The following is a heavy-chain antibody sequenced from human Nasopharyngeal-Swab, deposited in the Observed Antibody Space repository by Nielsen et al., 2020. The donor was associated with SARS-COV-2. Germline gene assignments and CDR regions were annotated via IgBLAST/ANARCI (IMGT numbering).Heavy chain of an antibody. CDR1: GFTFSTYA. V-gene: IGHV3-23*01. CDR2: ISGSGGSA. Sequence: GESLKISCVASGFTFSTYAMSWVRKAPGKGLDWVSAISGSGGSAYYADSVKGRFTISRDNSKNTVYLQMNTLRAEDTAVYYCAKDGRYYASGSHPFAYWGQGTLVTVSS. D-gene: IGHD3-10*01. CDR3: AKDGRYYASGSHPFAY. J-gene: IGHJ4*02.